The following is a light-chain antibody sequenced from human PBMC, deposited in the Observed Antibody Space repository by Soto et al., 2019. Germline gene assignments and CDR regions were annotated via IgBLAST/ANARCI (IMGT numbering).Light chain of an antibody. CDR1: QGISDY. J-gene: IGKJ4*01. CDR3: QQFNAYPLT. CDR2: RAS. V-gene: IGKV1-9*01. Sequence: DIQLTQSPSFLSASVGDRVTMSCRASQGISDYLAWYQQKPGKAPKLLIYRASTLQSGVPSRFSGSASATEFTLTISSLHPEDFATYFCQQFNAYPLTFGGGTKLEIK.